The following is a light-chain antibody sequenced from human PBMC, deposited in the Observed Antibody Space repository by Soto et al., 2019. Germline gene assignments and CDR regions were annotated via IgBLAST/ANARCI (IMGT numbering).Light chain of an antibody. Sequence: EIVLTQSPATLSLSPGERATLSCRASQSVGNNLAWYQQQPGQAPGLLIYEASTRATGIPARFSGSGSGTGFTLTISRLEPEDFAVYYCQQYGSSPPITFGQGTRLEI. CDR1: QSVGNN. V-gene: IGKV3-20*01. J-gene: IGKJ5*01. CDR3: QQYGSSPPIT. CDR2: EAS.